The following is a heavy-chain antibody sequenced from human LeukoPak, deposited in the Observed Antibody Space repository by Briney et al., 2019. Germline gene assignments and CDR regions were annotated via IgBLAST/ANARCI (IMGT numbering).Heavy chain of an antibody. J-gene: IGHJ6*03. CDR3: ATGADVPNPDYYMDV. CDR2: RIPIFGTA. Sequence: SVKVSCKASGYTFFSNYIHWVRQAPGQGVEWMGGRIPIFGTANYAQKFQGRITITTDASTSTAYMELSSLRSEDTAVYYCATGADVPNPDYYMDVWGKGTTVTVSS. D-gene: IGHD1-26*01. V-gene: IGHV1-69*05. CDR1: GYTFFSNY.